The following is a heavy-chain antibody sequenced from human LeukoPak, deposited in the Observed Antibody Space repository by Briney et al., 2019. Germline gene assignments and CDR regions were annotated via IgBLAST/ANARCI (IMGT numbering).Heavy chain of an antibody. V-gene: IGHV4-34*01. D-gene: IGHD1-1*01. Sequence: SETLSLTCAVYVGSFNGYYWSWIRQPPGKGLEWIGEINHSGSTNYNPSLKSRVTISVDKTKNQFYLKLSSVTAADTAVYYCARGPTRWNPNDYWGQGTLVTVSS. CDR1: VGSFNGYY. CDR3: ARGPTRWNPNDY. CDR2: INHSGST. J-gene: IGHJ4*02.